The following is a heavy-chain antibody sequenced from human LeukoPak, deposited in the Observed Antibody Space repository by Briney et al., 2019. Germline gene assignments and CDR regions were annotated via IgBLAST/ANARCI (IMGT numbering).Heavy chain of an antibody. V-gene: IGHV4-59*08. J-gene: IGHJ3*02. CDR1: GGSISSLY. CDR3: ARVFTDAFDI. D-gene: IGHD2-21*01. Sequence: SETLSLTCSVSGGSISSLYWSWIRQPPGKGLEWIGYIYYTGSTNYNPSLKSRVTMFVDMSKNQFSLRLSSVTAADTAVYYCARVFTDAFDIWGQGTMVTVSS. CDR2: IYYTGST.